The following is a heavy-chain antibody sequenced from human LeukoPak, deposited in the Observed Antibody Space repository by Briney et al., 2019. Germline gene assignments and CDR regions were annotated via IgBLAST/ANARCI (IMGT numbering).Heavy chain of an antibody. CDR3: ARASILTGYSYFDY. J-gene: IGHJ4*02. D-gene: IGHD3-9*01. Sequence: SETLSLTCAVYGGSFSGYYWSWIRQPPGKGLEWIGEINHSGSTNYNPSLKSRVTISVDTSKNQFSLKLSSVTAADTAVYYCARASILTGYSYFDYWGQGTLVTVSS. CDR1: GGSFSGYY. CDR2: INHSGST. V-gene: IGHV4-34*01.